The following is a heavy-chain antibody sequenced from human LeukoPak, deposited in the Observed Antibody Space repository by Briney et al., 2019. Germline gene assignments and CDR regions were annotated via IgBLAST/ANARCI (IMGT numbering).Heavy chain of an antibody. CDR3: ARHGGSLFYFDY. J-gene: IGHJ4*02. CDR2: IYYSGST. V-gene: IGHV4-39*01. D-gene: IGHD3-16*01. CDR1: GGSISSSSSY. Sequence: SETLSLTCSVSGGSISSSSSYWGWIRRPPGKGLEWIGGIYYSGSTYYNPSLKSRVTISVDTSKNQFSLKLSSVTAADTAVYYCARHGGSLFYFDYWGQGTLVTVSS.